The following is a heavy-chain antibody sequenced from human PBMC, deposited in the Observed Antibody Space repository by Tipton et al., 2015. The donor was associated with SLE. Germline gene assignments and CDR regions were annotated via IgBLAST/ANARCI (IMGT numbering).Heavy chain of an antibody. D-gene: IGHD3-16*02. Sequence: TLSLTCTVSGASITSLNWWTWGRQPPGKGLEWIGEVHHSGTTNYNPSLKSRVTMSVDTSKNQFSLKLSSVTAADTAVYYCAQAHLWGSYRYASDIWGQGKMVTVSS. J-gene: IGHJ3*02. CDR1: GASITSLNW. CDR2: VHHSGTT. V-gene: IGHV4-4*02. CDR3: AQAHLWGSYRYASDI.